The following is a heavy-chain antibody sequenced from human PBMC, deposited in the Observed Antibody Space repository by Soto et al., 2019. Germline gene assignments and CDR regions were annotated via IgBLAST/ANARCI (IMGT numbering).Heavy chain of an antibody. CDR3: ARGCTNGVCYTGWFDP. D-gene: IGHD2-8*01. CDR1: GGTFSSYA. Sequence: SVKVSCKASGGTFSSYAISWVRQAPGQGLEWMGGIIPIFGTANYAQKFQGRVTITADESTSTAYMELSSLRSEDTAVYYCARGCTNGVCYTGWFDPWGQGTLVTVSS. CDR2: IIPIFGTA. J-gene: IGHJ5*02. V-gene: IGHV1-69*13.